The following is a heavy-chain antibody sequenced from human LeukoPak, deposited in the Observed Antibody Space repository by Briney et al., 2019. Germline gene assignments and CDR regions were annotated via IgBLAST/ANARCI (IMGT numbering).Heavy chain of an antibody. CDR3: AREQYGYCSSASCLFDF. J-gene: IGHJ3*01. D-gene: IGHD2-2*03. Sequence: SETLSLTCTVSGGSISRGVLYWGWIRQPRGKGLEWNGNIEDRGNTDYHPPLKSRVPISIDTSKTQFSLTLKSVTVADTAVYDWAREQYGYCSSASCLFDFWGQGTMVTVSS. CDR1: GGSISRGVLY. CDR2: IEDRGNT. V-gene: IGHV4-30-4*01.